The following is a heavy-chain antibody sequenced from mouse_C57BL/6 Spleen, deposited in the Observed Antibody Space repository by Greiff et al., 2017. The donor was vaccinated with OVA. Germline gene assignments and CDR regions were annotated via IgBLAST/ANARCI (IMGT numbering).Heavy chain of an antibody. V-gene: IGHV1-80*01. D-gene: IGHD1-1*01. CDR1: GYAFSSYW. Sequence: QVQLQQSGAELVKPGASVKISCKASGYAFSSYWMNWVKQRPGKGLEWIGQIYPGDGDTNYNGKFKGKATLTADKSSSTAYMQLSSLTSEDSAVYFCARCLYYYGSRDWYFDVWGTGTTVTVSS. CDR2: IYPGDGDT. J-gene: IGHJ1*03. CDR3: ARCLYYYGSRDWYFDV.